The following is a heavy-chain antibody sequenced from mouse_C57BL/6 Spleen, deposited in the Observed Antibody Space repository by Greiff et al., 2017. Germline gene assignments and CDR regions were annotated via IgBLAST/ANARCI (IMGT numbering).Heavy chain of an antibody. CDR1: GYTFTSYW. CDR2: INPYDSYT. J-gene: IGHJ4*01. CDR3: ALITTVVMDY. Sequence: QVQLQQPGAELVMPGASVKLSCKASGYTFTSYWMHWVKQRHGQGLEWIGEINPYDSYTNYNQKFTGKSTLTVDKSSSSAHMQLSSLTSEYSAVYYGALITTVVMDYWGQGTSLTVSS. V-gene: IGHV1-69*01. D-gene: IGHD1-1*01.